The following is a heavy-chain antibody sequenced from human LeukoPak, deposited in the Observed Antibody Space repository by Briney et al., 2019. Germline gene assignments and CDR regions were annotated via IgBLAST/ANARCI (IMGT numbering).Heavy chain of an antibody. CDR3: ARDFGVAVTIFDY. CDR1: GYTFTGYY. D-gene: IGHD6-19*01. V-gene: IGHV1-2*02. CDR2: GNPNNGGT. Sequence: ASVKVSCKASGYTFTGYYMHWVRQAPGQGLEWMVWGNPNNGGTNYAQKFQGRVTMTRDTSISTAYMELSRLRSDDTAVYYCARDFGVAVTIFDYWGQGTLVTVSS. J-gene: IGHJ4*02.